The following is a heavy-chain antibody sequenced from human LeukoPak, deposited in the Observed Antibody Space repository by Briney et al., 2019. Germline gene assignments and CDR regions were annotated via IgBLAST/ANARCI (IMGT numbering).Heavy chain of an antibody. CDR3: ARQYEY. J-gene: IGHJ4*02. V-gene: IGHV4-39*01. CDR1: GASIISGNYF. CDR2: WHHSGIT. Sequence: SETLSLTCTVSGASIISGNYFWGWVRQAPGKRLEWIGSWHHSGITDYNPSVRSRVTISADTSKNQFSLKLTSVTAAGSGLYFCARQYEYWGQGTLVTVSS.